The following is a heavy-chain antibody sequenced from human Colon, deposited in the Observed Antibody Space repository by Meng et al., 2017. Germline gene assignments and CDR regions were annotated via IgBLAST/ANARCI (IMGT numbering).Heavy chain of an antibody. CDR1: GGSISTSGHW. CDR2: VFYSGST. J-gene: IGHJ5*02. CDR3: ARDMSGGYYWFDP. D-gene: IGHD3-22*01. V-gene: IGHV4-31*03. Sequence: HVDLPEAGPGLVQPSPTLSLTCPVSGGSISTSGHWWSWIRQHPGNGLEWIGYVFYSGSTQYNPSLKSRVSISVDTSKNQFSLKLYSMTAADTAVYYCARDMSGGYYWFDPWGQGTLVTVSS.